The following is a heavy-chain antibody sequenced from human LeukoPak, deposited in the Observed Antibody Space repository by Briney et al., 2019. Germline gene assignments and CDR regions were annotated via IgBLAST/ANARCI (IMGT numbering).Heavy chain of an antibody. J-gene: IGHJ4*02. Sequence: SETLSLTCAVFGESFSGYYWSWIRQPPGKGLEWIGEINHSGSTNYNPSLKSRVTISVDTSKNQFSLKLSSVTAADTAVYYCARGRYSSGWSRGYYFDYWGQGTLVTVSS. CDR3: ARGRYSSGWSRGYYFDY. CDR1: GESFSGYY. V-gene: IGHV4-34*01. D-gene: IGHD6-19*01. CDR2: INHSGST.